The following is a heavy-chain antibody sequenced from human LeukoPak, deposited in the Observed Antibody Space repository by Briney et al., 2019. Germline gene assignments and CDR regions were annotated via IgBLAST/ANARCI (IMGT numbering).Heavy chain of an antibody. CDR3: ARWQYQLLSPYYYYMDV. D-gene: IGHD2-2*01. J-gene: IGHJ6*03. CDR2: INHSGST. V-gene: IGHV4-34*01. CDR1: GGSFSGYY. Sequence: PSETLSLTCAVYGGSFSGYYWSWIRQPPGKGLEWIGEINHSGSTNYNPSLKSRVTISVDKSKNQFSLKLSSVTAADTAVYYCARWQYQLLSPYYYYMDVWGKGTTVTVSS.